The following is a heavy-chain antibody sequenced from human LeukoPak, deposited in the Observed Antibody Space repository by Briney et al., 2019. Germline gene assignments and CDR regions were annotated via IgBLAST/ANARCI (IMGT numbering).Heavy chain of an antibody. Sequence: SETPSLTCTVSGGSLSRSYWSWIRPTPGEGLGWIGQIYYSGRTYNNPSLRSPVTLSVDTFKNTCSLKLRSVTAADTAVYYCARHFLGNYGDYRDDVDIWGQGTMVTVSS. D-gene: IGHD4-17*01. CDR1: GGSLSRSY. J-gene: IGHJ3*02. CDR2: IYYSGRT. V-gene: IGHV4-59*08. CDR3: ARHFLGNYGDYRDDVDI.